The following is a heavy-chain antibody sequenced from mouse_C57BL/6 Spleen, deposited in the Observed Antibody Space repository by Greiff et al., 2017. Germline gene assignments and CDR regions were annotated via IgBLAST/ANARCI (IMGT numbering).Heavy chain of an antibody. Sequence: QVQLQQPGAELVKPGASVKLSCKASGYTFTSYWMHWVKQRPGQGLEWIGMIHPNSGSTNYNEKFKSKATLTVDKSSSTAYMQLSSLTSEDSAVYYCAPRQLTYYFDYGGKGTTLTVSS. CDR1: GYTFTSYW. D-gene: IGHD3-2*02. CDR3: APRQLTYYFDY. CDR2: IHPNSGST. V-gene: IGHV1-64*01. J-gene: IGHJ2*01.